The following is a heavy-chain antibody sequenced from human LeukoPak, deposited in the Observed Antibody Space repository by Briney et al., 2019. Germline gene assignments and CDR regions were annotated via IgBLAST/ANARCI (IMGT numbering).Heavy chain of an antibody. CDR3: ARVYYSNSYDYWYFDL. J-gene: IGHJ2*01. D-gene: IGHD6-13*01. CDR2: IHYTGST. V-gene: IGHV4-59*01. CDR1: GGSINSYY. Sequence: SETLSLTCTVSGGSINSYYWSWIRQPPGKGLECIGYIHYTGSTNYNPSLKSRVTISVDTSKSQFSLKLSSVTAADTAVYYCARVYYSNSYDYWYFDLWGRGTLVTVSS.